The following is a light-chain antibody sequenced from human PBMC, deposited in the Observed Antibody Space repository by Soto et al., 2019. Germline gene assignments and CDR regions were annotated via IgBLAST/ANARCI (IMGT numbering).Light chain of an antibody. CDR2: AAS. Sequence: DIQMTQSPSSLSASVGDRVTIACRASQSISSYLNLYQQKPGKAPKLLIYAASSLQSAVPSRFSGRGTGPDFTLTISSLQPEDFATYFCQQSYSTPSFGPGTKVDIK. CDR3: QQSYSTPS. V-gene: IGKV1-39*01. CDR1: QSISSY. J-gene: IGKJ3*01.